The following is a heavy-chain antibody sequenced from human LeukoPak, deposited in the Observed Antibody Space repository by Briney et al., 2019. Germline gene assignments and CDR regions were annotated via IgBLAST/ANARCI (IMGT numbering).Heavy chain of an antibody. CDR1: GGTFSSYA. V-gene: IGHV1-69*06. J-gene: IGHJ5*02. CDR3: ARDNSVEDTAWWFDP. D-gene: IGHD4-23*01. Sequence: SVKVSCEASGGTFSSYAISWVRQAPGQGLEWMGGIIPIFGTANYAQKFQGRVTITADKSTSTAYMELSSLRSEDTAVYYCARDNSVEDTAWWFDPWGQGTLVTVSS. CDR2: IIPIFGTA.